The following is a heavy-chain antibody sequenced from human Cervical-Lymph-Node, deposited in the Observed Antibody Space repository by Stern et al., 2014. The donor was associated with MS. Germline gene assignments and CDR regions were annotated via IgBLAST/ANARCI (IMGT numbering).Heavy chain of an antibody. V-gene: IGHV5-51*01. Sequence: VQLVQSGAEVKKPGASLKISCRPSGYTFSNFWIGWVRQMPGKGLEWMGVIYPADSDTPYRPSFQGQVTISADESISTAYLQWRSLKASDTAMYYCVRRRDSAGYDTFDLWGQGTMLIVSS. CDR1: GYTFSNFW. CDR3: VRRRDSAGYDTFDL. J-gene: IGHJ3*01. D-gene: IGHD3-22*01. CDR2: IYPADSDT.